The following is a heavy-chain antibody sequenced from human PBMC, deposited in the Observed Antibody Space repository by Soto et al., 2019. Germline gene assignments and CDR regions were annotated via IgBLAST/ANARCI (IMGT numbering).Heavy chain of an antibody. CDR2: IWYDGSNK. CDR1: GFTFSSYG. CDR3: ARGITMVRGVIKKSTWYFDL. J-gene: IGHJ2*01. Sequence: QVQLVESGGGVVLPGRSLRLSCAASGFTFSSYGMHWVRQAPGKGLEWVAVIWYDGSNKYYADSVKGRFTISRDNSKNTLYLQMNSLRAEDTAVYYCARGITMVRGVIKKSTWYFDLWGRGTLVTVSS. D-gene: IGHD3-10*01. V-gene: IGHV3-33*01.